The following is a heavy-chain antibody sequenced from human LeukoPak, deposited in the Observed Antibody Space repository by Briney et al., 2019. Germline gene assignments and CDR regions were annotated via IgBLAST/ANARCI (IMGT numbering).Heavy chain of an antibody. D-gene: IGHD1-26*01. CDR2: ISSSSSYT. V-gene: IGHV3-21*05. Sequence: GGSLRLSCAASGFTFSSYSMSWIRQAPGKGLEWVSYISSSSSYTNYADSVKGRFTISRDNAKNSLYLQMNSLRAEDTAVYYCARPRGGAYAGASDIWGQGTMVTVSS. J-gene: IGHJ3*02. CDR1: GFTFSSYS. CDR3: ARPRGGAYAGASDI.